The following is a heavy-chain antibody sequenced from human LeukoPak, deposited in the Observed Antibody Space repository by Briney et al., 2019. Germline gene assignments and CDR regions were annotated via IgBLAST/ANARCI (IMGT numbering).Heavy chain of an antibody. CDR3: ARDRDPGYNDSSGYRRVNAFDI. V-gene: IGHV3-48*03. D-gene: IGHD3-22*01. J-gene: IGHJ3*02. CDR2: ISTSCRTK. CDR1: GFTFSSYE. Sequence: HPGGSLRLSCAASGFTFSSYEMNWVRQAPGKGLEWVSYISTSCRTKYYADAVKGRFTISRDNAKNSLYLQMNSLRVEATAVYYCARDRDPGYNDSSGYRRVNAFDIWGQGTMVTVSS.